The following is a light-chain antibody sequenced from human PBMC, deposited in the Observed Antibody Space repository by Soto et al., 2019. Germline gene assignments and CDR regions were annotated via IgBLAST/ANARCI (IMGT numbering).Light chain of an antibody. J-gene: IGKJ1*01. CDR2: AAS. CDR3: QNYNGAPWT. Sequence: DIQMTQSPSSLSASVGDRVTITCRASQGISNYLVWYQQKIGKVPKLLIYAASTLQSGVPSRFGGSGSGTNFTLTISSLQPEDVATYYCQNYNGAPWTFGQGTKVEIK. V-gene: IGKV1-27*01. CDR1: QGISNY.